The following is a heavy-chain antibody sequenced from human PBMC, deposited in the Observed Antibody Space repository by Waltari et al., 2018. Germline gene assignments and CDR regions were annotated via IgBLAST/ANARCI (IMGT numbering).Heavy chain of an antibody. J-gene: IGHJ4*02. Sequence: EVHLVESGGGLVRPGGSLRLSCAASAFTFRSSCTHWVRQAPGKGPQWVARISGDGAGTHYADSVRGRFTISRDNANNMVYLQMNSLSDDDTATYFCARASISRDTGNTFDSWGQGNLVTVSS. V-gene: IGHV3-74*01. CDR1: AFTFRSSC. D-gene: IGHD5-18*01. CDR3: ARASISRDTGNTFDS. CDR2: ISGDGAGT.